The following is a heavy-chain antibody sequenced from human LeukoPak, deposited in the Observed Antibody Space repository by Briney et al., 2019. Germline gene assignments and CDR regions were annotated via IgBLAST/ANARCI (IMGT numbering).Heavy chain of an antibody. CDR3: ARGPRKSYYYDSSGYYYYYYMDV. V-gene: IGHV4-34*01. J-gene: IGHJ6*03. Sequence: SETLSLTCAVYGGSFSGYYWSWIRQPPGKGLEWIGEINHSGSTNYNPSLKSRVTISVDTSKNQFSLKLSSVTAADTAVYYCARGPRKSYYYDSSGYYYYYYMDVWGKGTTVTVSS. D-gene: IGHD3-22*01. CDR2: INHSGST. CDR1: GGSFSGYY.